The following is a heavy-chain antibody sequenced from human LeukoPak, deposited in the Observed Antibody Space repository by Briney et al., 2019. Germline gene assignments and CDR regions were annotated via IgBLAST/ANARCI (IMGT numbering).Heavy chain of an antibody. CDR2: ISGSGGST. V-gene: IGHV3-23*01. J-gene: IGHJ5*02. CDR3: AKSLRFPNWFDP. Sequence: GGSLRLSCAASGFTFSSYAMSWVRQAPGKGLEWVSAISGSGGSTYYADCVKGRFTISRDNSKNTLYLQMNSLRAEDTAVYYCAKSLRFPNWFDPWGQGTLVTVSS. D-gene: IGHD5-12*01. CDR1: GFTFSSYA.